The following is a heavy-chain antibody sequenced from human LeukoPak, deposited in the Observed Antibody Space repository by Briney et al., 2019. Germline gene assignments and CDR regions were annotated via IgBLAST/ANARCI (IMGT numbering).Heavy chain of an antibody. CDR3: AKDMGGATYYYYYGMDV. CDR1: GFTFDDYA. D-gene: IGHD1-26*01. V-gene: IGHV3-9*01. Sequence: PGGSLRLSCAASGFTFDDYAMHWVRQAPGEGLEWVSGISWNSGSIGYADSVKGRFTISRDNAKNSLYLQMNSLRAEDTALYYCAKDMGGATYYYYYGMDVWGQGTTVTVSS. J-gene: IGHJ6*02. CDR2: ISWNSGSI.